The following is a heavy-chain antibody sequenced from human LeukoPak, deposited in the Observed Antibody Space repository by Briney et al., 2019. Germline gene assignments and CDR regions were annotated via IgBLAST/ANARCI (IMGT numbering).Heavy chain of an antibody. V-gene: IGHV3-48*01. J-gene: IGHJ4*02. Sequence: GGSLRLSCAASGFTFSSYSMNWVRQAPGKGLEWVSYISSSSTIYYADSVKGRFTISRDNAKNSLYLQMNSLRAEDTAVYYCARDIRGVSLGYFDYWGQGTLVTVSS. CDR3: ARDIRGVSLGYFDY. D-gene: IGHD2-21*01. CDR1: GFTFSSYS. CDR2: ISSSSTI.